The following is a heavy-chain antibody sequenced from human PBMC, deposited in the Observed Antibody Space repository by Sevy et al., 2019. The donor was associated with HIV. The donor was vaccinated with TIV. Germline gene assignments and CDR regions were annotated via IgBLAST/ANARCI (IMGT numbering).Heavy chain of an antibody. CDR2: ISGSGGLT. V-gene: IGHV3-23*01. D-gene: IGHD1-7*01. CDR3: AIPNWNFRADWFDT. Sequence: GGSLRLSCTVTEFTSRAFAMSWVRQTPEKGLEWVSSISGSGGLTQYADSVKGRFTISRDKSQGTVYLQMNSLAVDDTAVYYSAIPNWNFRADWFDTWGQGTLVTVSS. CDR1: EFTSRAFA. J-gene: IGHJ5*02.